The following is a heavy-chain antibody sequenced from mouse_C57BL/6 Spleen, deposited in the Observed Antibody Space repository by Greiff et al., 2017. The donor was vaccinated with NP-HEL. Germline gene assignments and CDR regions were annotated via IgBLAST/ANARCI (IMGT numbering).Heavy chain of an antibody. D-gene: IGHD1-1*01. Sequence: EVKLVESGEGLVKPGGSLKLSCAASGFTFSSYAMSWVRQTPEKRLEWVAYISSGGDYIYYADTVKGRFTISRDNARNTLYLQMSSLKSEDTAMYYCTREGITTVVAPYYFDYWGQGTTLTVSS. CDR1: GFTFSSYA. J-gene: IGHJ2*01. V-gene: IGHV5-9-1*02. CDR3: TREGITTVVAPYYFDY. CDR2: ISSGGDYI.